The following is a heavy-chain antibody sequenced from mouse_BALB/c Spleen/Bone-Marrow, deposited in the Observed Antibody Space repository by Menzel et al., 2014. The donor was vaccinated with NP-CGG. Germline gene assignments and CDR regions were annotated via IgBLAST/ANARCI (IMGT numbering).Heavy chain of an antibody. CDR1: GFTLSDFY. J-gene: IGHJ3*01. CDR3: ARDVGYGNYFVY. V-gene: IGHV7-1*02. Sequence: EVKLVDSGGGLVQPGDSLRLSCATSGFTLSDFYMEWVRQPPGKRLEWIAASRNKAKHYTTEYSASVKGRFIVSRDTSQSILYLQMNALRAEDTAIYYCARDVGYGNYFVYWGQGTLVSVSA. D-gene: IGHD2-10*02. CDR2: SRNKAKHYTT.